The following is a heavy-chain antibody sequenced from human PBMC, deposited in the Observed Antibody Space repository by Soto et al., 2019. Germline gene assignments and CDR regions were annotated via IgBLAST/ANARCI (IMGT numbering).Heavy chain of an antibody. V-gene: IGHV3-49*03. CDR2: ISSKRYGGTA. J-gene: IGHJ5*02. D-gene: IGHD5-12*01. Sequence: EVQLVESGGGLVQPERSLGLSCTASGFTFGDYAMTWFRQAPGKGLEWVGFISSKRYGGTAEYATSVKGRFTISRDDSKSIAYLQMNSLKTEDTAVYFCSRLPPSKYRDSPFDPWGQGTLVIVSS. CDR1: GFTFGDYA. CDR3: SRLPPSKYRDSPFDP.